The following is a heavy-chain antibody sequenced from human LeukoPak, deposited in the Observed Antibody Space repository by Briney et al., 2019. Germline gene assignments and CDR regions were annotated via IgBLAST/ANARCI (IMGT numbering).Heavy chain of an antibody. CDR2: ISSSGSTI. CDR1: GFTFSSYE. V-gene: IGHV3-48*03. CDR3: AKAYPCGDEHQLMDV. D-gene: IGHD2-21*01. J-gene: IGHJ6*03. Sequence: PGGSLRLSCAASGFTFSSYEMNWVRQAPGKGLEWVSYISSSGSTIYYADSVKGRFTISRDNSKNSLYLQMNSLTTEDTALYYCAKAYPCGDEHQLMDVWGKGTTVTISS.